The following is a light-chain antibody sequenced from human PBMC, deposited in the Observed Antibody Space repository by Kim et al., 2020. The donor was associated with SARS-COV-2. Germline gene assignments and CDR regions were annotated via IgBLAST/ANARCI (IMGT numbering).Light chain of an antibody. CDR1: QRINSW. J-gene: IGKJ1*01. CDR3: QQYNLYPWT. V-gene: IGKV1-5*01. CDR2: DVS. Sequence: DIQMTQSPSTLSASVGDRVTITCRASQRINSWLAWYQQKPGKAPKLLIYDVSNLESGVPSRFSGSGSGTEFTLTITSLQPDDFATYFCQQYNLYPWTFGQGTKLEI.